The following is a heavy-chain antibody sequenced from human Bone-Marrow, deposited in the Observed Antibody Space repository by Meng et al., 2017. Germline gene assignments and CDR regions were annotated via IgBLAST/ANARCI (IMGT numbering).Heavy chain of an antibody. CDR2: INPKGGDT. Sequence: GQLGQSGAEVKKPGASVKVSCKASGYTFPDYWLHWVRRAPGQGLEWMGRINPKGGDTHYAQRFQGRVTMTGDTSISTAYMELSGLRSDDTAMYYCARDEDISAAGKLFGDYWGQGTLVTVSS. CDR3: ARDEDISAAGKLFGDY. D-gene: IGHD6-13*01. J-gene: IGHJ4*02. V-gene: IGHV1-2*06. CDR1: GYTFPDYW.